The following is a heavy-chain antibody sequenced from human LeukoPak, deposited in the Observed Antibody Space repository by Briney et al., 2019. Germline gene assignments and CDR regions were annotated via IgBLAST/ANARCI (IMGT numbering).Heavy chain of an antibody. CDR1: GFTFSRNW. CDR3: ARVVYGRPFDY. V-gene: IGHV3-7*05. J-gene: IGHJ4*02. D-gene: IGHD2/OR15-2a*01. Sequence: PGGSQGLSCAASGFTFSRNWMGWVRQAPGKGLEWVANINQDGSERYYVDSVKGRFTISRDNAKNSLYLQMNSLRAEDTAMYYCARVVYGRPFDYWGQGALVTVSS. CDR2: INQDGSER.